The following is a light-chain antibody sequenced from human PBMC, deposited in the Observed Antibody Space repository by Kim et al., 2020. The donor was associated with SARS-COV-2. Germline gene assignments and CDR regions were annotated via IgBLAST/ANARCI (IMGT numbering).Light chain of an antibody. CDR3: HQYNDWPPLP. CDR2: GAS. V-gene: IGKV3-15*01. J-gene: IGKJ4*01. Sequence: EIVMTQSPATLSVSPGERATLSCRASQSVSSNLAWYQQKPGQAPRLLIYGASTRAPGIPARFSGSGSGTDFTLTIYSLQSEDFAVYYCHQYNDWPPLPFGGGTKLEL. CDR1: QSVSSN.